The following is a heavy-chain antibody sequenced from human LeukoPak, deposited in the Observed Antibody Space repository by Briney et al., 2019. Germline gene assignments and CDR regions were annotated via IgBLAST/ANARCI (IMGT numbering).Heavy chain of an antibody. D-gene: IGHD1-26*01. CDR2: INWNSDSI. Sequence: SLRLSCAVSGFTFDDYAMHWVRQVPGKGLEWVSGINWNSDSIGYADSVKGRFTISRDNAQNSLSLQMNSLRVEDTAVYYCARVYSGVYFDYWGQGTLVTVSS. CDR1: GFTFDDYA. J-gene: IGHJ4*02. V-gene: IGHV3-9*01. CDR3: ARVYSGVYFDY.